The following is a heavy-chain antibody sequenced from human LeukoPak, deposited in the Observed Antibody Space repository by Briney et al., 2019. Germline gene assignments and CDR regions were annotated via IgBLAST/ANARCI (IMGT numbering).Heavy chain of an antibody. V-gene: IGHV1-18*01. D-gene: IGHD4-11*01. CDR2: ISAYNGNT. J-gene: IGHJ6*03. Sequence: ASVKVSCKASGYTLIRYGISWVRQAPGQGLEWMGWISAYNGNTNYAQKLQGRVTMTTDTSTSTAHMELRSLRSDDTAVYYCARGTNSNMPLDYYYYMDVWGKGTTVTVSS. CDR3: ARGTNSNMPLDYYYYMDV. CDR1: GYTLIRYG.